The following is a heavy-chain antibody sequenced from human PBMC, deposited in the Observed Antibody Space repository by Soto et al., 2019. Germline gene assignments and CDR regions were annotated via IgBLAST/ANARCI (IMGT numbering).Heavy chain of an antibody. CDR1: GGSVSSGSYY. V-gene: IGHV4-61*01. J-gene: IGHJ6*02. CDR2: IYYSGST. CDR3: ARGIDLWFGETHYYYYGMNV. D-gene: IGHD3-10*01. Sequence: SETLSLTCTVSGGSVSSGSYYWSWIRQPQGKGLEWIGYIYYSGSTNYNPSLKSRVTISVDTSKNQFSLKLSSVTAADTAVYYCARGIDLWFGETHYYYYGMNVWGQGTTGTVYS.